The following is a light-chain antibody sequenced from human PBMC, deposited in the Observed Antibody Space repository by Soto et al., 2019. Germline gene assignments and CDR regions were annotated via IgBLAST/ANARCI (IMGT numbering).Light chain of an antibody. CDR2: DAS. Sequence: ETVLTQSPATLSLSPGQRVTLSCRARQSVGSYLAWYQQKPGQAPRLLTYDASNRSTGIPARCSGSGSGTYFTLTITSREPEDFAVYFCHRRTDWPLTIGGGTKLEI. J-gene: IGKJ4*01. CDR1: QSVGSY. CDR3: HRRTDWPLT. V-gene: IGKV3-11*01.